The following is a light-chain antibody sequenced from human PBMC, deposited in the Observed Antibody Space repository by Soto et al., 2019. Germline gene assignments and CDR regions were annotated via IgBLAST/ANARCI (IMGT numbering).Light chain of an antibody. V-gene: IGLV2-8*01. CDR1: SSDVGGYNY. CDR2: EVS. Sequence: QSALTQPPSASGSPGQSVTISCSGTSSDVGGYNYVSWYQQHPGKAPKLMVYEVSKRPSGVPDRFSGSKSGTSASLAITGLQAEDEADYFCQSFDDSLSGTVFGTGTKVTVL. CDR3: QSFDDSLSGTV. J-gene: IGLJ1*01.